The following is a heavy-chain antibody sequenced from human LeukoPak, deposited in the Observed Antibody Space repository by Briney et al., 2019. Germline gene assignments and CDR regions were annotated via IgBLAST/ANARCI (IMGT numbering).Heavy chain of an antibody. D-gene: IGHD6-13*01. CDR3: AKRYEYSSNWSFDY. J-gene: IGHJ4*02. Sequence: SETLSLTCTVSGGSISSYYWSWIRQPPGKGLEWIGYIYYSGSTNYNPSLKSRVTISVDTSKNQFSLRLSSVTAADTAVYYCAKRYEYSSNWSFDYWGQGTVVTVSS. CDR2: IYYSGST. CDR1: GGSISSYY. V-gene: IGHV4-59*08.